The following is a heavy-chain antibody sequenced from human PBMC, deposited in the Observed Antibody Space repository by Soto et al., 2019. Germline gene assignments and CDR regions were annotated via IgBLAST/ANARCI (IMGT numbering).Heavy chain of an antibody. CDR3: AKEGNDVLRYFDWLSHGAFDI. Sequence: GGSLRLSCAASGFTFSSYAMSWVRQAPGKGLEWVSATSGSGGSTYYADSVKGRFTISRDNSKNTLYLQMNSLRAEDTAVYYCAKEGNDVLRYFDWLSHGAFDIWGQGTMVTVS. D-gene: IGHD3-9*01. V-gene: IGHV3-23*01. CDR2: TSGSGGST. CDR1: GFTFSSYA. J-gene: IGHJ3*02.